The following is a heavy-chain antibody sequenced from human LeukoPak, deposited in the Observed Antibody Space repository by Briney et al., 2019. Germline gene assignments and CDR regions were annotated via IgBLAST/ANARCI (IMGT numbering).Heavy chain of an antibody. D-gene: IGHD2-15*01. CDR1: GGSFSGYY. Sequence: SETLSLTCAVYGGSFSGYYWSWIRQPPGKGLEWIGEINHSGSTYYNPSLKSRVTISVDTSKNQFSLKLSSVTAADTAVYYCGYCSGGSCRRGYYFDYWGQGTLVTVSS. V-gene: IGHV4-34*01. CDR3: GYCSGGSCRRGYYFDY. CDR2: INHSGST. J-gene: IGHJ4*02.